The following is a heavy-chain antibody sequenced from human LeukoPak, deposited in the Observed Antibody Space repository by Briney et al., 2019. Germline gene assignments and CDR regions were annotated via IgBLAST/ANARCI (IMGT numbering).Heavy chain of an antibody. CDR2: IYPGDSDT. J-gene: IGHJ3*02. CDR1: GYSFTSYW. D-gene: IGHD3-10*01. Sequence: TGESLKISCKGSGYSFTSYWIGWVRQMPGKGLEWMGIIYPGDSDTRYSPSFQGQVTISADKSISTAYLQWSSLKASDTAMYYCARRLFGSGSYGAFDMWGQGTMVTVSS. V-gene: IGHV5-51*01. CDR3: ARRLFGSGSYGAFDM.